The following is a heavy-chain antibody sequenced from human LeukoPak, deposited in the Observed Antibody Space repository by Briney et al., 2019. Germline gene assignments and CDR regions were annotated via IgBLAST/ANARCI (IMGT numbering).Heavy chain of an antibody. CDR1: GYTFTSYC. D-gene: IGHD6-19*01. V-gene: IGHV1-46*01. CDR3: ARVYAVAGTFGYYYYYGMDV. J-gene: IGHJ6*02. CDR2: INPSGGST. Sequence: GASVKVSCKASGYTFTSYCMHWVRQAPGQGLEWMGIINPSGGSTSYAQKFQGRVTMTRNTSISTAYMELSSLRSEDTAVYYCARVYAVAGTFGYYYYYGMDVWGQGTTVTVSS.